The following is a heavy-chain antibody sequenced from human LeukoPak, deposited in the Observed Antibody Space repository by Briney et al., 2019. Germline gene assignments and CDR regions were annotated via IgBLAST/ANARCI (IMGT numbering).Heavy chain of an antibody. V-gene: IGHV3-21*01. J-gene: IGHJ4*02. Sequence: PGGSLRLSCAASGITFSGSGMSWVRQTPGKGLGWVSSISSSSSYIYYADSVKGRFTISRDNARNSLYLKMNRLRADDTAVYYCARVSGGKWELLGSVHYWGQGTLVTVSS. CDR1: GITFSGSG. CDR3: ARVSGGKWELLGSVHY. D-gene: IGHD1-26*01. CDR2: ISSSSSYI.